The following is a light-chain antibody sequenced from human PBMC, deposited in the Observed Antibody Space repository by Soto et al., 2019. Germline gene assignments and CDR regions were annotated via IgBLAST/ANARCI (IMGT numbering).Light chain of an antibody. V-gene: IGKV1-5*01. CDR1: QTSTRW. Sequence: DIQMTQSPSTLSPSVGGRVTITSRASQTSTRWMAWYQQKPVKAPKRLIYDASTLESGVPSRFSGRGSGTDFTLTISSLQPEDVATYFCQQADSFPLTFGGGTKVDIK. CDR2: DAS. CDR3: QQADSFPLT. J-gene: IGKJ4*01.